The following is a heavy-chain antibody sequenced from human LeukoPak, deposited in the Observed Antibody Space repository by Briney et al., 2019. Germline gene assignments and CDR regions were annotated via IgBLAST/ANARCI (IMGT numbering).Heavy chain of an antibody. Sequence: GGSLRLSCAASRFTFSSYAMSWVRQAPGKGLEWVSAISGSGGSTYYADSVKGRFTISRDNSKNTLYLQMNSLRAEDTAVYYCAKALTIFGVVITNYFDYWGQGTLVTVSS. CDR3: AKALTIFGVVITNYFDY. D-gene: IGHD3-3*01. V-gene: IGHV3-23*01. J-gene: IGHJ4*02. CDR1: RFTFSSYA. CDR2: ISGSGGST.